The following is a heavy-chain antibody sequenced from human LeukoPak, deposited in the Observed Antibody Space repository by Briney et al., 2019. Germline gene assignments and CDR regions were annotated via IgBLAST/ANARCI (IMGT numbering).Heavy chain of an antibody. CDR1: GFTFDDYG. V-gene: IGHV3-23*01. CDR3: AKDSSSMWFGELFNYYYYMDV. Sequence: GGSLRLSCAASGFTFDDYGMSWVRQAPGKGLEWVSVISGSGGSPYYADSVKGRFTISRDNSKNTLYLQMNSLRAEDTAVYYCAKDSSSMWFGELFNYYYYMDVWGKGTTVTISS. CDR2: ISGSGGSP. D-gene: IGHD3-10*01. J-gene: IGHJ6*03.